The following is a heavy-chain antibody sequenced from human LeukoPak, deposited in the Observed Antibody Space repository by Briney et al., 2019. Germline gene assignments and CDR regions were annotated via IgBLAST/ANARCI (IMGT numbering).Heavy chain of an antibody. CDR3: ARVYNSNGDY. J-gene: IGHJ4*02. Sequence: GESLKISCKGSGYSFTNYWIAWVRQMPGKGLEWMGIIYPGDSNTRSSPSFQGQVTISADKSISTAYLQWSSLKASDTAMYYCARVYNSNGDYWGQGTLVTVSS. CDR1: GYSFTNYW. V-gene: IGHV5-51*01. D-gene: IGHD1-20*01. CDR2: IYPGDSNT.